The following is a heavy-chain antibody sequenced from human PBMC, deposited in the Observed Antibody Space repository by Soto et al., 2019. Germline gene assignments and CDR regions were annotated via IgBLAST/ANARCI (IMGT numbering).Heavy chain of an antibody. D-gene: IGHD5-18*01. CDR2: ISYDGSNK. V-gene: IGHV3-30-3*01. Sequence: GGSLRLSCAASGFTFSSYAMHWVRQAPGKGLEWVAVISYDGSNKYYADSVKGRFTISRDNSKNTLYLQMNSLRAEDTAVYYCARGGGYGFFHAFDIWGQGTMVTVSS. CDR1: GFTFSSYA. CDR3: ARGGGYGFFHAFDI. J-gene: IGHJ3*02.